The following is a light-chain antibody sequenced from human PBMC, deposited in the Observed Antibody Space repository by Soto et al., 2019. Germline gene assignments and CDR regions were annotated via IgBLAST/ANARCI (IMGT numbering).Light chain of an antibody. J-gene: IGLJ2*01. CDR2: DDR. Sequence: VLNQPPSVSVVPGQTARITCGGSDIEDKSVHWYQHKPGQAPVLVVYDDRDRPSGIPERFSGSNSGNTATLTISRVEAGDEADYYCQVWDITTDHVIFGGGTKLPVL. CDR3: QVWDITTDHVI. V-gene: IGLV3-21*02. CDR1: DIEDKS.